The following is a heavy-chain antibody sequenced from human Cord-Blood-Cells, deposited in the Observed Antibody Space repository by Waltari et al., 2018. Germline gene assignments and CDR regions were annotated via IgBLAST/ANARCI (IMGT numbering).Heavy chain of an antibody. Sequence: QVQLQESGPGLVKPSQTLSLTCTVSGGSISSGSYYWSWIRQPAGKGLEWIGYNYTSGSTNYNPSLKSRVTISVDTSKNQFSLKLSSVTAADTAVYYCARETGYSSSFDYWGQGTLVTVSS. CDR2: NYTSGST. J-gene: IGHJ4*02. CDR1: GGSISSGSYY. CDR3: ARETGYSSSFDY. D-gene: IGHD6-6*01. V-gene: IGHV4-61*09.